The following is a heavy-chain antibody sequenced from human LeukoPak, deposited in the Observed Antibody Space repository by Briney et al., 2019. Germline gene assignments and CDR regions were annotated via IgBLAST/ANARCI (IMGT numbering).Heavy chain of an antibody. Sequence: GGSLRLSCAASGFTFNTFNMNWVRQAPGKGLEWVSSITSGGDYIYYADSVKGRFTSSRDNAKNSLSLQLNSLRDEDTAVYYCARGHYDVLAASYKWTPDYWGQGTLVTVSS. CDR1: GFTFNTFN. J-gene: IGHJ4*02. CDR2: ITSGGDYI. V-gene: IGHV3-21*01. CDR3: ARGHYDVLAASYKWTPDY. D-gene: IGHD3-9*01.